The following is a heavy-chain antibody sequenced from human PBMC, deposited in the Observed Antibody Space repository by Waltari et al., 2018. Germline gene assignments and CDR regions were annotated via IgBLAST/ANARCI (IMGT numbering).Heavy chain of an antibody. Sequence: VQLVQSGAEVKTPGSSVKVSCKASGGTFSSYAIRWLRQAPGQGLEWMGGIIPIFGTANYAQKFQGRVTITTDESTSTAYMELSSLRSEDTAVYYCAREGTRGGNFNYWGQGTLVTVSS. V-gene: IGHV1-69*05. CDR3: AREGTRGGNFNY. CDR1: GGTFSSYA. J-gene: IGHJ4*02. CDR2: IIPIFGTA. D-gene: IGHD2-21*02.